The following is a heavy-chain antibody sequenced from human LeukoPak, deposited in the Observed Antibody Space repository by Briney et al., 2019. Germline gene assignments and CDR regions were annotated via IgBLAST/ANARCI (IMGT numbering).Heavy chain of an antibody. V-gene: IGHV5-51*01. Sequence: GESLKISCKGSRYSFTTYWIAWVRQMPGKGLEWMVIIYPGDSDTRYSPSFQGQVTISADKSISTAYLQWSSLKASDTAMYYCARQSYSGSYYMDYWGQGTLVTVSS. CDR2: IYPGDSDT. D-gene: IGHD1-26*01. CDR1: RYSFTTYW. J-gene: IGHJ4*02. CDR3: ARQSYSGSYYMDY.